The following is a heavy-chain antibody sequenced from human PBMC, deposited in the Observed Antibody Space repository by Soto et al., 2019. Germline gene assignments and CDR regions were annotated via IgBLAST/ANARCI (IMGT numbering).Heavy chain of an antibody. J-gene: IGHJ4*02. D-gene: IGHD2-21*02. Sequence: QVQLVESGGGVVQPGRSLRLSCAASGFTFSSYGMHWVRQAPGKGLEWVAVIWYDGSNKYYADSVKGRFTISRDNSKNTLYLQMNSLRAEDTAVYYCARDTKAYCGGDCYSDYWGQGTLVTVSS. V-gene: IGHV3-33*01. CDR2: IWYDGSNK. CDR1: GFTFSSYG. CDR3: ARDTKAYCGGDCYSDY.